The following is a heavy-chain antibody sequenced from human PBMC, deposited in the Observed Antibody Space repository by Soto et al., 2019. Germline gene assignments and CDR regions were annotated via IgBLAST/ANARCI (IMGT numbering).Heavy chain of an antibody. CDR1: GYTLTELS. Sequence: ASVKVSCKVSGYTLTELSMHWVRQAPGKGLEWMGGFDPEDGETIYAQKFQGRVTMTEDTSTDTAYMELSSLRSEDTAVYYCATDQPISGSYRYWGQGTLVSVSS. CDR2: FDPEDGET. D-gene: IGHD1-26*01. CDR3: ATDQPISGSYRY. V-gene: IGHV1-24*01. J-gene: IGHJ4*02.